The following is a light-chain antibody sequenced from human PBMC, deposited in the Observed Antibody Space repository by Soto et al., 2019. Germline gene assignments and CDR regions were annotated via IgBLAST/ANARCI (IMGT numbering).Light chain of an antibody. Sequence: DIQMTQSPSTLSASVGDRVTNTCRASQSISSWLAWYQQKPGKAPKLLIYDASSLESGVPSRFSGSGSGTEFTLTFSSLQPDDFATYYCQQYNSYWTFGQGTKV. CDR2: DAS. V-gene: IGKV1-5*01. CDR3: QQYNSYWT. CDR1: QSISSW. J-gene: IGKJ1*01.